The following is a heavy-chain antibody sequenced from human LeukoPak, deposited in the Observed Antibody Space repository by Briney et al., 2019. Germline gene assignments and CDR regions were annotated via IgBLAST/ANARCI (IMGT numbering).Heavy chain of an antibody. Sequence: GGSLRLSCAASGFTFSSYGMSWVRQAPGKGLEWVSAISGSGGSTYYADSVKGRFTISRDNSKNTLYLQMNSLRAEDTAVYYCATYRQVLLPFETWGQGTLVTVSS. V-gene: IGHV3-23*01. J-gene: IGHJ5*02. CDR1: GFTFSSYG. D-gene: IGHD2-8*02. CDR2: ISGSGGST. CDR3: ATYRQVLLPFET.